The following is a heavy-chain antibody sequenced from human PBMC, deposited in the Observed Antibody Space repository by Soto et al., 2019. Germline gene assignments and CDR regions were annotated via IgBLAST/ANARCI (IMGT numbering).Heavy chain of an antibody. Sequence: EVQLVESGGGLVKPGGSLRLSCAASGFTFSSYSMNWVRQAPGKGLEWVSSISSSSSYIYYADSVKGRFTISRDNAKNSLYLQINSLRAEDTAVYYCAREWPSGRDVWGQGTTVTVSS. CDR1: GFTFSSYS. CDR3: AREWPSGRDV. D-gene: IGHD5-12*01. V-gene: IGHV3-21*01. J-gene: IGHJ6*02. CDR2: ISSSSSYI.